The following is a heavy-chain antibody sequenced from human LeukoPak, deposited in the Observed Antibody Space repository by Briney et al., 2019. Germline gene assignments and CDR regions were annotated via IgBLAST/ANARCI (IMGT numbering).Heavy chain of an antibody. CDR1: GFTLSQYW. CDR3: VRDFGGEDDY. D-gene: IGHD2-15*01. Sequence: GGSLRLSCSASGFTLSQYWMHWVRQAPGKGLVWVARVNEDGSRIDHADSVRGRFTISRDITKSTLFLQMNSLRIEDSAIYYCVRDFGGEDDYWGQGILVTVSS. J-gene: IGHJ4*02. CDR2: VNEDGSRI. V-gene: IGHV3-74*01.